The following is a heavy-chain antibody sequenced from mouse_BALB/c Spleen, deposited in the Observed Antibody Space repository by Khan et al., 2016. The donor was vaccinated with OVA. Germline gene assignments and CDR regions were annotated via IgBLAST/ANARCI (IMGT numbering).Heavy chain of an antibody. Sequence: VQLQQSGAELMKPGASVKISCKATGYKFSNYWIEWVKQRPGHGLEWIGEILPGSGSTNYNERFKGKATFTSDTSSTTAYMQLSTLTSEDAAVYFCARVKHGSGDACEYWGQGTILTVSS. CDR3: ARVKHGSGDACEY. CDR1: GYKFSNYW. CDR2: ILPGSGST. D-gene: IGHD1-1*01. V-gene: IGHV1-9*01. J-gene: IGHJ2*01.